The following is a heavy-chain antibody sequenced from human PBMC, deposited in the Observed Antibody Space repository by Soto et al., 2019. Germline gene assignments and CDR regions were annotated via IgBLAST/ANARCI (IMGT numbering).Heavy chain of an antibody. J-gene: IGHJ6*02. CDR1: GGSISSYY. D-gene: IGHD3-16*01. CDR2: IYYSGST. CDR3: ARVGLGDPHPPPYYYYGMDV. Sequence: SETLSLTCTVSGGSISSYYWSWIRQPPGKGLEWIGYIYYSGSTNYNPSLKSRVTISVDTSKNQFSLKLSSVTAADTAVYYCARVGLGDPHPPPYYYYGMDVWGQGTTVTVSS. V-gene: IGHV4-59*01.